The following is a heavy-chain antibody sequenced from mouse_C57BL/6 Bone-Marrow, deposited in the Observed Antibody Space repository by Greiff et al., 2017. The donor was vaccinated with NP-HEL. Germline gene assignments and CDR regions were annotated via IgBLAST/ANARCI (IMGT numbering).Heavy chain of an antibody. CDR3: ARDQGGNYGYFDV. Sequence: EVKLMESGGGLVKPGGSLKLSCAASGFTFSSYAMSWVRQTPEKRLEWVATISDGGSYTYYPDNVKGRFTISRDNAKNNLYLQMSHLKSEDTAMYYCARDQGGNYGYFDVWGTGTTVTVSS. J-gene: IGHJ1*03. V-gene: IGHV5-4*01. CDR1: GFTFSSYA. D-gene: IGHD1-1*02. CDR2: ISDGGSYT.